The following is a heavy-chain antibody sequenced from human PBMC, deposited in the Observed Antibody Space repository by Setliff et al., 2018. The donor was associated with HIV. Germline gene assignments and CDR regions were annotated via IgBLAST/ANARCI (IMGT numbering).Heavy chain of an antibody. CDR3: ARDYFDSSAYHYGFGAFDI. J-gene: IGHJ3*02. CDR1: GYTFTSYD. CDR2: INPSGGSA. Sequence: ASVKVSCKASGYTFTSYDLHWVRQAPGQGLEWMGMINPSGGSASYAQKFQGRVTMSRDTYTSTVYMELSSLRSEDTAVYYCARDYFDSSAYHYGFGAFDIWGQGTMVTVSS. V-gene: IGHV1-46*01. D-gene: IGHD3-22*01.